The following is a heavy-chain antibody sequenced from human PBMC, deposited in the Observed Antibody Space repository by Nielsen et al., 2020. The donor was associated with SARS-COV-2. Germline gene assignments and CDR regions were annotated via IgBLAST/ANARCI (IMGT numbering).Heavy chain of an antibody. CDR2: INPNSGGT. J-gene: IGHJ6*02. CDR3: ARAPSDFYGMDV. Sequence: ASVKVSCKTSADTFTGYYMHWVRQAPGQGLEWIGWINPNSGGTDYAQKFQGRVTMTRDTSASTVYMELSRLRSEDTAVYYCARAPSDFYGMDVWGQGTTVTVSS. CDR1: ADTFTGYY. V-gene: IGHV1-2*02.